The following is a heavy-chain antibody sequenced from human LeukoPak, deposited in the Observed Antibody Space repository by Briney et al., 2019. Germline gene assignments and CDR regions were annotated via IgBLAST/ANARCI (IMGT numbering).Heavy chain of an antibody. CDR3: ARIAAAAYYYFDY. V-gene: IGHV1-2*02. J-gene: IGHJ4*02. Sequence: ASVKVSCKASGYTFTGYYMHWVRQAPGQGLEWMGWIKPNSGGTNYAQEFQGRATMTRDTSISTAYMELSRLRSDDTAVYYCARIAAAAYYYFDYWGQGTLVTVSS. CDR1: GYTFTGYY. D-gene: IGHD6-13*01. CDR2: IKPNSGGT.